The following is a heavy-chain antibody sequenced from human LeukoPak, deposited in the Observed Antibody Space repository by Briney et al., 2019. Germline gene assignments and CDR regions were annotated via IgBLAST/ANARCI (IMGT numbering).Heavy chain of an antibody. CDR1: GGSISSYY. Sequence: SETLSLTCTVSGGSISSYYWSWIRQPLGKGLEWIGYIYYSGSTNYNPSLKSRVIISVDTSKNQFSLKLSSVTAADTAVYYCARGIGDLTYWGQGTLVTVSS. CDR3: ARGIGDLTY. J-gene: IGHJ4*02. CDR2: IYYSGST. V-gene: IGHV4-59*01. D-gene: IGHD3-16*01.